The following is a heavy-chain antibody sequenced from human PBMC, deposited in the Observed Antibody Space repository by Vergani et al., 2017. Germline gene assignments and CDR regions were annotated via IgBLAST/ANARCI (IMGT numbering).Heavy chain of an antibody. CDR3: ARARYYYDSHDAFDI. CDR1: GGSISSYY. D-gene: IGHD3-22*01. Sequence: QVQLQESGPGLVKPSETLSLTCTVSGGSISSYYWSWIRQPPGKGLEWIGYIYYSGSTNYNPSLKSRVTISVDTSKNQFSLKLSSVTAADTAVYYCARARYYYDSHDAFDIWGQGTMVTVSS. J-gene: IGHJ3*02. V-gene: IGHV4-59*01. CDR2: IYYSGST.